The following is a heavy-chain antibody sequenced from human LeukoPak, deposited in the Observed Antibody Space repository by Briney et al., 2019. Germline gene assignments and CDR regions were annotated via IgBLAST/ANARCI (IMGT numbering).Heavy chain of an antibody. J-gene: IGHJ4*02. CDR3: ARGRLWFGESPAY. CDR2: INHSGST. Sequence: SETLSLTCAVYGGSFSGYYWSWIRQPPGKGLEWIGEINHSGSTNYNPSLKSRVTISVDTSKNQFSLKLSSVTAADTAVYYCARGRLWFGESPAYWGQGTPVTVSS. CDR1: GGSFSGYY. V-gene: IGHV4-34*01. D-gene: IGHD3-10*01.